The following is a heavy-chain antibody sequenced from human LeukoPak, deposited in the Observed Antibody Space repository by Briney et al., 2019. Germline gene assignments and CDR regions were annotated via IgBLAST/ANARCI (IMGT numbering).Heavy chain of an antibody. J-gene: IGHJ5*02. D-gene: IGHD3-3*01. CDR1: GLTFSRYS. CDR3: TTAETILEA. CDR2: ISSSGSGT. V-gene: IGHV3-48*01. Sequence: GGSLRLSCAASGLTFSRYSMTWVRQAPGKGLEWVSYISSSGSGTHYADSVKGRFTVSRDNGRNSLYLQMSSLRAEDTALYYCTTAETILEAWGQGTLVTVSS.